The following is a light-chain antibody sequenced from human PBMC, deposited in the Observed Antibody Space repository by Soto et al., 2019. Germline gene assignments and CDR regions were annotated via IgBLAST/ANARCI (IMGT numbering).Light chain of an antibody. CDR2: AAS. V-gene: IGKV1-8*01. Sequence: AIRMTQSPSSLSASTGDRVTITCRASQGISSYLAWYQQKPGKAPKLLIYAASTLQSGVPSRLSGSGSGTDFTLTISCLQSADFATYYCQQYYSYPLTFGPGTKVDIK. CDR1: QGISSY. CDR3: QQYYSYPLT. J-gene: IGKJ3*01.